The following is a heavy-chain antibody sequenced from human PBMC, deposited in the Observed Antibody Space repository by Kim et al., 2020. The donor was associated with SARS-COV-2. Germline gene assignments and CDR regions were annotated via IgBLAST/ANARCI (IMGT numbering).Heavy chain of an antibody. Sequence: GGSLRLSCAASGFTFSSYEMNWVRQAPGKGLEWVSYISSSGSTIYYADSVKGRFTISRDNAKNSLYLQMNSLRAEDTAVYYCARDRVTYGGNDYFDYWGQGTLVTVSS. J-gene: IGHJ4*02. CDR3: ARDRVTYGGNDYFDY. V-gene: IGHV3-48*03. CDR1: GFTFSSYE. CDR2: ISSSGSTI. D-gene: IGHD1-26*01.